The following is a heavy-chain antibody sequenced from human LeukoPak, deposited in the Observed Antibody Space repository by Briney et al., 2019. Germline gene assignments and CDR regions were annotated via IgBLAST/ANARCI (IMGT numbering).Heavy chain of an antibody. CDR2: INAGNGNT. D-gene: IGHD3-22*01. CDR1: GYTFTSYA. Sequence: ASVKVSCKASGYTFTSYAMHWVRQAPGQRLEWMGWINAGNGNTKYSQKFQGRVTITRDTSASTAYMELSSLRSEDTAEYYCARVPNYYDSSGYYFWFDPWGQGTLVTVSS. V-gene: IGHV1-3*01. CDR3: ARVPNYYDSSGYYFWFDP. J-gene: IGHJ5*02.